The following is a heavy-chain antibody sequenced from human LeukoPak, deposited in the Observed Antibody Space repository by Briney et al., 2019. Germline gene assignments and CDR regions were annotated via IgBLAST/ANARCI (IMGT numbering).Heavy chain of an antibody. D-gene: IGHD6-6*01. Sequence: GGSLRLSCAASGFTVSSNYMSWVRQAPGKGLEWVSTINNSGGSTYYADSVKGRFTISRDNSKNTLYLQMNSLRAEDTAVYFCAKGVSSSPSNWFDPWGQGTLVTVSS. CDR1: GFTVSSNY. CDR3: AKGVSSSPSNWFDP. J-gene: IGHJ5*02. CDR2: INNSGGST. V-gene: IGHV3-23*01.